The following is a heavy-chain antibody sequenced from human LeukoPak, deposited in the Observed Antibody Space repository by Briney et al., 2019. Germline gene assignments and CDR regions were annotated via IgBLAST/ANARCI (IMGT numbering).Heavy chain of an antibody. CDR2: IYYSGST. V-gene: IGHV4-59*01. CDR1: GGSISSYY. J-gene: IGHJ4*02. Sequence: PSETLSLTCTVSGGSISSYYWSWIRQPPGKGLEWIGYIYYSGSTNYNPSLKSRVTISVDTSKNQFSLKLSSVTAADTAMYYCARQTLVGASRDGYSDYWGQGTLVTVSS. D-gene: IGHD5-24*01. CDR3: ARQTLVGASRDGYSDY.